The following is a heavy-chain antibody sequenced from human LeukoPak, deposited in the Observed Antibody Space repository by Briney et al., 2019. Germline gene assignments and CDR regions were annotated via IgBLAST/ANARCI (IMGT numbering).Heavy chain of an antibody. V-gene: IGHV3-23*01. D-gene: IGHD6-19*01. J-gene: IGHJ4*02. Sequence: PGGSLRLSCAASGFTFSSYAKSWVRQAPGKGLEWASAISGSGGSTYYADSVKGRFTISRDNSKNTLYLQMNSLRAEDTAVYYCAKITIAIQIAVAADDYWGQGTLVTVSS. CDR3: AKITIAIQIAVAADDY. CDR2: ISGSGGST. CDR1: GFTFSSYA.